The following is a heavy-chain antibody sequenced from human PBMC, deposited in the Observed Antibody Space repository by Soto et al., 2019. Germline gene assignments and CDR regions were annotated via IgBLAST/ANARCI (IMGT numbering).Heavy chain of an antibody. Sequence: QLQLQESGPGLVKPSETLSLTCTVSGGSISSIRFSWGWVRQPPGKGLEWIGAIYNTGRTSYNPSLESRFTVSVDMSKNQFSLKMTSVTAADTVIYHCVRYDAWGQGILVTVSS. CDR2: IYNTGRT. CDR3: VRYDA. CDR1: GGSISSIRFS. V-gene: IGHV4-39*01. J-gene: IGHJ5*02.